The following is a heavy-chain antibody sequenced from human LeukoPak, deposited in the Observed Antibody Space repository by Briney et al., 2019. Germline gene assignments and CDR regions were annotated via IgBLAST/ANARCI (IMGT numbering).Heavy chain of an antibody. V-gene: IGHV1-69*01. CDR1: GGTFSSYA. D-gene: IGHD5-12*01. Sequence: ASVKVSCKASGGTFSSYAISWVRQAPGHGLEWMGGILPIFGTANYAQKFQGRVTITADESTSTAYMELSSLRSEDTAVYYCARSEADIVATIVDYWGQGTLVTVSS. CDR3: ARSEADIVATIVDY. J-gene: IGHJ4*02. CDR2: ILPIFGTA.